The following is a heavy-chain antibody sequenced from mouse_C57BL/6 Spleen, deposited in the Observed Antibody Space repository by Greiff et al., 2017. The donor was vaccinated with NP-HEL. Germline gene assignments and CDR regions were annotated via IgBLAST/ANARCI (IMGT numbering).Heavy chain of an antibody. Sequence: QVQLKQSGPELVKPGASVKISCKASGYAFSSSWMNWVKQRPGKGLEWIGRIYPGDGDTNYNGKFKGKATLTADKSSSTAYMQLSSLTSEDSAVYFCAREQVITTDFDYWGQGTTLTVSS. D-gene: IGHD1-1*01. V-gene: IGHV1-82*01. CDR3: AREQVITTDFDY. J-gene: IGHJ2*01. CDR1: GYAFSSSW. CDR2: IYPGDGDT.